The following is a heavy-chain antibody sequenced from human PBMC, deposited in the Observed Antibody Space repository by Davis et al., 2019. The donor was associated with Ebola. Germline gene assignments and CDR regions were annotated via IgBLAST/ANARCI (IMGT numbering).Heavy chain of an antibody. CDR3: AKTGYSSGWYFGYFDY. CDR2: ISGSGGST. D-gene: IGHD6-19*01. J-gene: IGHJ4*02. Sequence: PGGSLRLSCAASGFTFSSYAMSWVRQAPGKGLEWVSAISGSGGSTYYADSVKGRFTISRDNSKNTLYLQMNSLRAEDTAVYYCAKTGYSSGWYFGYFDYWGQGTLVTVSS. V-gene: IGHV3-23*01. CDR1: GFTFSSYA.